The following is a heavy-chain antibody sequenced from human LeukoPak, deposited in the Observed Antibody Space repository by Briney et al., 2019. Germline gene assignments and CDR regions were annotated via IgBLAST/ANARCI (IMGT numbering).Heavy chain of an antibody. Sequence: PGGSLRLSCAASGFTVSSNYMNWVRQAPGKGLEWGAVIYSGGSTYYADSVKGRFTTSRDNSKNTLYLQMNSLRAEDTAVYYCARATSYFDYWGQGTLVTVSS. CDR2: IYSGGST. V-gene: IGHV3-53*01. CDR1: GFTVSSNY. J-gene: IGHJ4*02. CDR3: ARATSYFDY.